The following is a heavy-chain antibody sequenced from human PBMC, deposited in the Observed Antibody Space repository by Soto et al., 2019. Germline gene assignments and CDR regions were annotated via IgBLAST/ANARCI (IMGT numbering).Heavy chain of an antibody. Sequence: SVKVSCKASGFTFTSSAMQWVRQARGQRLEWIGWIVVGSGNTNYAQKFQERVTITRDMSTSTAYMELSSLRSEDTAVYYCAAIARFLDWPGLPPTHWGQEAVVTVAA. CDR1: GFTFTSSA. D-gene: IGHD3-3*01. CDR3: AAIARFLDWPGLPPTH. CDR2: IVVGSGNT. J-gene: IGHJ4*02. V-gene: IGHV1-58*02.